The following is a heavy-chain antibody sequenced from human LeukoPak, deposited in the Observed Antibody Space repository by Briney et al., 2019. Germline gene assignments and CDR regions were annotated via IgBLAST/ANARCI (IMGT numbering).Heavy chain of an antibody. J-gene: IGHJ4*02. V-gene: IGHV4-4*07. D-gene: IGHD6-13*01. Sequence: KPSETLSLTCTVSGGPISSYYWSWVRQPAGKGLEWIGRIYASGNTNYNPSLKGRVTMTVDTSKNQFSLNLSSVTAADTAVYYCARGRGSSWYYFDSWGQGTLVTVSS. CDR1: GGPISSYY. CDR3: ARGRGSSWYYFDS. CDR2: IYASGNT.